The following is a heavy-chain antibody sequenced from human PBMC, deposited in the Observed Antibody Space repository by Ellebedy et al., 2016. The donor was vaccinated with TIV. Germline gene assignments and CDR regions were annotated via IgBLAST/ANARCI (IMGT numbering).Heavy chain of an antibody. J-gene: IGHJ6*02. CDR3: ARDRGGSYYGYYYYGMDV. Sequence: SETLSLTXTVSGGSISSYYWSWIRQPPGKGLEWIGYIYYSGSTNYNPSLKSRVAISVDTSKNQFSLKLSSVTAADTAVYYCARDRGGSYYGYYYYGMDVWGQGTTVTVSS. CDR2: IYYSGST. V-gene: IGHV4-59*01. D-gene: IGHD1-26*01. CDR1: GGSISSYY.